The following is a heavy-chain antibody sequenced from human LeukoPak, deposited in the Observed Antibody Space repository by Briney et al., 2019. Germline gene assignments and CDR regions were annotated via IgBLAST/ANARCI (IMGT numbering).Heavy chain of an antibody. V-gene: IGHV4-34*01. J-gene: IGHJ4*02. CDR2: INHSGST. CDR1: GGSFSGYY. Sequence: SETLSLTCAVYGGSFSGYYWSWIRQPPGKGLEWIGEINHSGSTNYNPSLKSRVTISVDTSKNQFSVKLSSVTAADTALYYCAAGGAYIDCWGQGTLVTVSS. D-gene: IGHD3-10*01. CDR3: AAGGAYIDC.